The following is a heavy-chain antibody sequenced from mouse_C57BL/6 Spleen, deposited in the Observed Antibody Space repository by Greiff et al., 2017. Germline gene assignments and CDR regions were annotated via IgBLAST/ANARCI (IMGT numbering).Heavy chain of an antibody. CDR1: GYTFPSYW. D-gene: IGHD1-1*01. Sequence: VQLQQSGAELAKPGASVKLSCKASGYTFPSYWMHWVKQRPGQGLEWIGNINPSSGYTKYNQKFKDKATLTADKSSSTAYMQLSSLTYEDSAVYYCANYYGSSYDYFDDWGQGTTLTVSS. V-gene: IGHV1-7*01. J-gene: IGHJ2*01. CDR3: ANYYGSSYDYFDD. CDR2: INPSSGYT.